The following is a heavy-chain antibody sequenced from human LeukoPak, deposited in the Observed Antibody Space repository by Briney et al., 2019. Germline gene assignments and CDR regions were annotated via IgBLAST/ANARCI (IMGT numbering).Heavy chain of an antibody. J-gene: IGHJ4*02. V-gene: IGHV4-59*01. CDR2: IYYSGST. D-gene: IGHD4-23*01. CDR1: GGSISSYY. Sequence: SETLSLTCTVSGGSISSYYWSWIRQPPGKGLEWIAYIYYSGSTNYNPSLKSRVTISVDTSKNQFSLKLSSVTAADTAVYYCARLGSGAGRWDFDYWGQGTLVAVSS. CDR3: ARLGSGAGRWDFDY.